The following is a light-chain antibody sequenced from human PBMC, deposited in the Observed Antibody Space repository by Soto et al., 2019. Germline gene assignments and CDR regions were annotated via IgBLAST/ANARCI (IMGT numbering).Light chain of an antibody. J-gene: IGKJ4*01. Sequence: EIVLTHSPATLSLSPCERAVLSCSASQSVSNYLAWYQQKPGQAPRLLIYDASSRATGVPPRFSGSGSGTDFTLTISSLEPEDFAVYYCHQRSSWPALTFGGGTKVDI. V-gene: IGKV3-11*01. CDR3: HQRSSWPALT. CDR1: QSVSNY. CDR2: DAS.